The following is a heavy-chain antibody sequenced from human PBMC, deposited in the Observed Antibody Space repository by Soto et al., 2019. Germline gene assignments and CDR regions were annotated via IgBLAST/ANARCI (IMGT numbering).Heavy chain of an antibody. D-gene: IGHD2-21*02. Sequence: VPVSCKASVYTFTSYAMHLVRQAPGQRLEWMGWINAGNDNTKYSQKCQARATITRDTSASTAYMELSSLRSEDTAVYYCARSIVVATALDYWGQGTLVTVSS. CDR1: VYTFTSYA. CDR2: INAGNDNT. V-gene: IGHV1-3*01. J-gene: IGHJ4*02. CDR3: ARSIVVATALDY.